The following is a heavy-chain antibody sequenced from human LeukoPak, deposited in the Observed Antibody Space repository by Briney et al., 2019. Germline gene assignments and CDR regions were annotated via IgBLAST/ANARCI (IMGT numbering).Heavy chain of an antibody. CDR3: AKGPSSFGDYGDY. J-gene: IGHJ4*02. V-gene: IGHV3-30*18. CDR2: ISYDGSNK. Sequence: GGSLRLSCAASGFTFSSYGMHWVRQAPGKGLEWVAVISYDGSNKYYADSVKGRFTISRDNSKNTLYLQMNSLRAEDTAVYYCAKGPSSFGDYGDYWGQGTLVTVSS. D-gene: IGHD2/OR15-2a*01. CDR1: GFTFSSYG.